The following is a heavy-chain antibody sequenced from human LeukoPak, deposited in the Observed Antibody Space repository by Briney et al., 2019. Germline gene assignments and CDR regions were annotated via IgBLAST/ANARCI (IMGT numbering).Heavy chain of an antibody. CDR3: AKDRFFVFTPYFGY. J-gene: IGHJ4*02. Sequence: QPGRSLRLSCAASGFTFSSYGMHWVRQAPGKGLEWVAVIWYDGSNKYYADSVKGRFTISRDNSKNTLYLQMNSLRAEDTAVYYCAKDRFFVFTPYFGYWGQGTLVTVSS. CDR2: IWYDGSNK. D-gene: IGHD3-3*01. V-gene: IGHV3-33*06. CDR1: GFTFSSYG.